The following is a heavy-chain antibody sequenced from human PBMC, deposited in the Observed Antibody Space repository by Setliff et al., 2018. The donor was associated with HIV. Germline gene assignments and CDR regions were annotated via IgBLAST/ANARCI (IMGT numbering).Heavy chain of an antibody. CDR1: AVSIGGYS. J-gene: IGHJ4*02. CDR3: ARHGTWNSQRFHFDY. CDR2: IYSTDTT. V-gene: IGHV4-4*09. Sequence: PSETLSLTCTVSAVSIGGYSWSWIRQSPGEGLEWIGSIYSTDTTNHNPSLESRVTISVDKSKNQFSLKLNSVTAADTAVYYCARHGTWNSQRFHFDYWGQGTPVTVSS. D-gene: IGHD1-7*01.